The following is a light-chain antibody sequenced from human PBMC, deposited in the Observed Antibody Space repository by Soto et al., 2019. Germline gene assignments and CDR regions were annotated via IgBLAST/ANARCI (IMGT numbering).Light chain of an antibody. CDR2: EVT. CDR1: SSDVGAYNY. CDR3: SSKRDSSTLFV. Sequence: QSALTQPASVSGSPGQSITIPCTGTSSDVGAYNYVSWYQHHPGKVPKLLIYEVTNRPSGVSDRFSGSKSGNTASLTISGLQAEDEADYYCSSKRDSSTLFVFXTGPR. V-gene: IGLV2-14*01. J-gene: IGLJ1*01.